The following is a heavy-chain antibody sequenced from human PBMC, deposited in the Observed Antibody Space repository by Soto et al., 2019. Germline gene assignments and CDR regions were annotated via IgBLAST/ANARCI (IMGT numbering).Heavy chain of an antibody. CDR3: AKDNCFSLSCYLLYYWFDP. Sequence: QVQLVESGGGVVQPGRSLRLSCAASGFTFSSYGMPWVRQAPGKGLEWVAGISHDGSNKYYGDSVKGRFTISRDNSKNALYQQLNLLGSEDTFVYYCAKDNCFSLSCYLLYYWFDPWGQGTLGPGSS. V-gene: IGHV3-30*18. CDR2: ISHDGSNK. D-gene: IGHD2-2*01. CDR1: GFTFSSYG. J-gene: IGHJ5*02.